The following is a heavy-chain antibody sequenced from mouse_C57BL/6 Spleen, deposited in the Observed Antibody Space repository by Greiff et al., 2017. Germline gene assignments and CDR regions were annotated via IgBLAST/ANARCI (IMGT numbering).Heavy chain of an antibody. CDR3: EITTVVEAY. V-gene: IGHV1-55*01. D-gene: IGHD1-1*01. Sequence: QVQLQQPGAELVKPGASVKMSCTASGYTFTSYWITWLKQRPGQGLEWIGDIYPGSGSTNYNEKFKSKATLTVDTSSSTAYMQLSSLTSEDSAVYYCEITTVVEAYWGQGTTLTVSS. CDR1: GYTFTSYW. J-gene: IGHJ2*01. CDR2: IYPGSGST.